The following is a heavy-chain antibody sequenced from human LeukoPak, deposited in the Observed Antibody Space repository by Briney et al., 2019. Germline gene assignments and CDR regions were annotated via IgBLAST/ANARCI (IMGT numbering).Heavy chain of an antibody. Sequence: GGSLRLSCTASGFTYSSYTMSWVRQAPGKGLKWVSTISTGGGNTYYADSVQGRFTVSRDDSKNTLYLQMNSLRAEDTAVYYCAKDGGLWISAHWGDSWGRGTLVTVSS. CDR2: ISTGGGNT. CDR1: GFTYSSYT. D-gene: IGHD2-2*03. CDR3: AKDGGLWISAHWGDS. J-gene: IGHJ4*02. V-gene: IGHV3-23*01.